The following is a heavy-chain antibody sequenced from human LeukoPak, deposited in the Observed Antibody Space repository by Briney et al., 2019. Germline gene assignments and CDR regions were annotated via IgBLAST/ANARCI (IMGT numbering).Heavy chain of an antibody. Sequence: GGSLRLSCAASGFTFDDYAMHWVRQAPGKGLEWVSGISWNSGSIGYADSAKGRFTISRDNAKNSLYLQMNSLRAEDTALYYCAKDRRYLGLDYGMDVWGQGTTVTVSS. V-gene: IGHV3-9*01. CDR1: GFTFDDYA. CDR3: AKDRRYLGLDYGMDV. CDR2: ISWNSGSI. J-gene: IGHJ6*02. D-gene: IGHD1-1*01.